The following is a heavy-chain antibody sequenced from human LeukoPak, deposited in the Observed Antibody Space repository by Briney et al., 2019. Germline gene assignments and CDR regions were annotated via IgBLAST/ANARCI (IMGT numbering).Heavy chain of an antibody. CDR2: IIPIFGIA. CDR1: GGTFSSYA. V-gene: IGHV1-69*04. CDR3: ARGGGYCSSTSCDPNWFDP. Sequence: GASVKVSCKASGGTFSSYAISWVRQAPGQGLEWMGRIIPIFGIANYAQKFQGRVTINADKSTSTAYMELSSLGSEDTAVYYCARGGGYCSSTSCDPNWFDPWGQGTLVTVSS. D-gene: IGHD2-2*01. J-gene: IGHJ5*02.